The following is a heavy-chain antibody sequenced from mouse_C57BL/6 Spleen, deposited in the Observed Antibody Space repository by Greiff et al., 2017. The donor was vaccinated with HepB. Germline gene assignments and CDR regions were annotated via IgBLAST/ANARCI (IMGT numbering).Heavy chain of an antibody. J-gene: IGHJ2*01. D-gene: IGHD1-1*01. CDR1: GYTFTSYD. CDR3: ARQGYGSSYGYFDY. V-gene: IGHV1-85*01. CDR2: IYPRDGST. Sequence: VQGVESGSELVKPGASVKLSCKASGYTFTSYDINWVKQRPGQGLEWIGWIYPRDGSTKYNEKFKGKATLTVDTSSSTAYMELHSLTSEDSAVYFCARQGYGSSYGYFDYWGQGTTLTVSS.